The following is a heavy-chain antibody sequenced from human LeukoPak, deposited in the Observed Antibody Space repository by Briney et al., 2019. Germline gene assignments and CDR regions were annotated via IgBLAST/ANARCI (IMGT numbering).Heavy chain of an antibody. CDR1: GYSFTSYW. Sequence: GESLKISCKSSGYSFTSYWIAWVRQMPGKGLGWMGIIYPSDSDTTYSPPFQGQVTISVDKSISTAYLQWSSLKASDTAMYYCARRRSGTYIDYWGQGTLVTVSS. CDR2: IYPSDSDT. J-gene: IGHJ4*02. D-gene: IGHD1-26*01. V-gene: IGHV5-51*01. CDR3: ARRRSGTYIDY.